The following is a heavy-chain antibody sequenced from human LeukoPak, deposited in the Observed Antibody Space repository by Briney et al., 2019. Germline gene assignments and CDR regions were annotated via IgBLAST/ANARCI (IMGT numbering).Heavy chain of an antibody. Sequence: GGSLRLSCAASGFTFDDYAMHWVRQAPGKGLGWVCLICWYCGSTYYADSVKGRFTISRDNRKNSLYLQMNSLRTEDTALYYCAKVLGYYDSSGYYQEGGFDYWGQGTLVTVSP. CDR2: ICWYCGST. D-gene: IGHD3-22*01. CDR1: GFTFDDYA. V-gene: IGHV3-43*02. J-gene: IGHJ4*02. CDR3: AKVLGYYDSSGYYQEGGFDY.